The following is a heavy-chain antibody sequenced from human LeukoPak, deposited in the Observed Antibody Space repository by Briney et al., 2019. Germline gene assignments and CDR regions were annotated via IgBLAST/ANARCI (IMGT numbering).Heavy chain of an antibody. V-gene: IGHV3-7*01. CDR3: ARITWSLGAFDI. D-gene: IGHD3-16*01. J-gene: IGHJ3*02. CDR1: GFTFSSYW. CDR2: IKRDGSEK. Sequence: GGSLRLSCAASGFTFSSYWMSWVRQAPGKGLEWVANIKRDGSEKYYVDSVKGRFTISRDNAKSSLYLQMNNLRVEDTAVYYCARITWSLGAFDIWGQGTTVTVSS.